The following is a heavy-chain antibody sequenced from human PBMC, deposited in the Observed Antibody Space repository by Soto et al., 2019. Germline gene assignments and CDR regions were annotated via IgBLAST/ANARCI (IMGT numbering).Heavy chain of an antibody. CDR3: ARAYEHYYDSSGYYPYGMDV. Sequence: ASVKVSCKASGYTFTGYYMHWVRQAPGQGLEWMGWINPNSGGTNYAQKFQGWVTMTRDTSISTAYMELSRLRSDDTAVYYCARAYEHYYDSSGYYPYGMDVWGQGTTVTVSS. J-gene: IGHJ6*02. CDR2: INPNSGGT. CDR1: GYTFTGYY. D-gene: IGHD3-22*01. V-gene: IGHV1-2*04.